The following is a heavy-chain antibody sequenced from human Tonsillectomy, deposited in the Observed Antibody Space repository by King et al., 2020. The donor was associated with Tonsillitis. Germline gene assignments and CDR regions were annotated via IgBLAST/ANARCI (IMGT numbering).Heavy chain of an antibody. CDR3: TTGIAVASSYYYYFMDV. CDR1: GFTFSHAW. J-gene: IGHJ6*03. V-gene: IGHV3-15*01. D-gene: IGHD6-19*01. Sequence: VQLVESGGGLVEPGGSLRLSCAASGFTFSHAWLTWVRQAPGKGLEWIGRIKSKTDGGTTDYAAPVKGRFSISRDDSQNTLWLQMNSLKTEDTAVYYCTTGIAVASSYYYYFMDVWGKGTTVTVSS. CDR2: IKSKTDGGTT.